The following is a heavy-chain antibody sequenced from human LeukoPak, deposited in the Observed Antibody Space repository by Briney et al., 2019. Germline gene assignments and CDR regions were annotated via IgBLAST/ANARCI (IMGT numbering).Heavy chain of an antibody. J-gene: IGHJ4*02. CDR2: ISYDGSNK. Sequence: GGSLRLSCAASGFTFSSYAMHWVRQAPGKGLEWVAVISYDGSNKYYADSVKGRFTISRDNSKNTLYLQMNSLRAEDTAVYYCARVRLFDYWGQGTLVTVSS. CDR1: GFTFSSYA. CDR3: ARVRLFDY. V-gene: IGHV3-30-3*01.